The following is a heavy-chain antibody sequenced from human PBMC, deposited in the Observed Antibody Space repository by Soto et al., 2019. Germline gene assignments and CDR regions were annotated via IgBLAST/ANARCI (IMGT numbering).Heavy chain of an antibody. V-gene: IGHV3-23*01. CDR2: ISGRGVDT. CDR1: GFSFSSLA. CDR3: AKDQSDVNLFDY. J-gene: IGHJ4*02. Sequence: GGSRRLSCAAFGFSFSSLAMSWVRQAPGKGLEWVSSISGRGVDTLYADSVKGRFTISRDNSRNTLYLQGNSLRAEDTAVYYCAKDQSDVNLFDYWGQGTLVTVSS.